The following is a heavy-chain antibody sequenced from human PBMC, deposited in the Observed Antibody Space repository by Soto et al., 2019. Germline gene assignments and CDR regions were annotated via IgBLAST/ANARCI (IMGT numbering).Heavy chain of an antibody. D-gene: IGHD1-26*01. CDR2: LAPISGSP. V-gene: IGHV1-69*18. Sequence: VQMVQSRAEVKEPGSSVKVSCTNSGDTFSHYVMSWVRQAPGQGLEWMGSLAPISGSPNYAERFEGRLTISADAGTSTMYMELRSLKYDDTAVYYCARIGVGSRRWGQGTMVTVSS. CDR3: ARIGVGSRR. J-gene: IGHJ3*01. CDR1: GDTFSHYV.